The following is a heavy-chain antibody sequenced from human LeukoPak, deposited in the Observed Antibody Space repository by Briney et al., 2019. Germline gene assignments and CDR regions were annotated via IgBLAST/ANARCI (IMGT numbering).Heavy chain of an antibody. D-gene: IGHD3-22*01. Sequence: GGSLRLSCGASGFTLSDYWMHWVRQAPGKGLVWVSRISSDGSWTSYADSVKGRFTISRDNSKNTLYLQMNSLRAEDTAVYYCAKDPTMIVVPSGGFDYWGQGTLVTVSS. J-gene: IGHJ4*02. CDR1: GFTLSDYW. CDR3: AKDPTMIVVPSGGFDY. CDR2: ISSDGSWT. V-gene: IGHV3-74*01.